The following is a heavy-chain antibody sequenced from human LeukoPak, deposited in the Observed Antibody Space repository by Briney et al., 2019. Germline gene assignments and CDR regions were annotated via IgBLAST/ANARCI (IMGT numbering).Heavy chain of an antibody. CDR1: GYSISSGYY. CDR2: IYHSGST. V-gene: IGHV4-38-2*02. Sequence: SETLSLTCTVSGYSISSGYYWGWIRQPPGKGLGWIGSIYHSGSTYYNPSLKSRVTISVDTSKHQFSLKRSSVAAADTAEYYCARVPAATSYYFDYWGQGTLVTVSS. D-gene: IGHD2-2*01. J-gene: IGHJ4*02. CDR3: ARVPAATSYYFDY.